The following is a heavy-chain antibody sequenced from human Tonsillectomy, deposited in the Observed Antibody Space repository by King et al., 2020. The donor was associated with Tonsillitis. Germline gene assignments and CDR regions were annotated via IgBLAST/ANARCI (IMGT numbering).Heavy chain of an antibody. CDR1: GFTFDDSA. V-gene: IGHV3-43*02. J-gene: IGHJ3*02. CDR2: ISGDSGTT. Sequence: VQLVESGGGVVQPGGSLRLSCAASGFTFDDSAMHWVRQPPGKGLEWVSLISGDSGTTYYADSVKGRFTISGDNSKNSLYLQMNSLRTEDTALYYCAKRGYIRAFDIWGQGTMVTVSS. CDR3: AKRGYIRAFDI. D-gene: IGHD1-1*01.